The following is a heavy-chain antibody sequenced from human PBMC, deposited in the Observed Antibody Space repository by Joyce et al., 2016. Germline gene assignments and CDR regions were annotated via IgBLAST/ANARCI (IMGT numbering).Heavy chain of an antibody. J-gene: IGHJ4*02. Sequence: QVRLEESGGGVVQPGRSLRLSCAASGFTLTGDAMHWVRQAPGKGLEWVAVVWSNENYKNYADSVKGRFTISRDNSKNTLFLQMNILRVEDTAMYFCAKDVTSSWPYFDLRGQGTLVTVSS. D-gene: IGHD2-2*01. CDR1: GFTLTGDA. CDR3: AKDVTSSWPYFDL. CDR2: VWSNENYK. V-gene: IGHV3-33*06.